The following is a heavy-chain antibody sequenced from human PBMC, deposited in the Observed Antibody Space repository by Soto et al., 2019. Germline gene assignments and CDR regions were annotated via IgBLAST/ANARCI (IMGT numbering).Heavy chain of an antibody. J-gene: IGHJ4*02. CDR3: ERDQGRGYSGYDLVY. CDR2: IYYSGST. CDR1: GGSISSGGYY. V-gene: IGHV4-31*03. Sequence: SETLSLTCTVSGGSISSGGYYWSWIRQHPGKGLEWIGYIYYSGSTYYNPSLKSRVTISVDTSKNQFSLKLSSVTAADTAVYYCERDQGRGYSGYDLVYWGQGTLVTVPS. D-gene: IGHD5-12*01.